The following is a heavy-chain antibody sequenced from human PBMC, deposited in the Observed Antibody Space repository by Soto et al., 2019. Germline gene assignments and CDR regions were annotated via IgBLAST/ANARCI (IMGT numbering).Heavy chain of an antibody. J-gene: IGHJ6*02. Sequence: ASVKVSCKASGYTFTSYAMHWVRQAPGQRLEWMGWINAGNGNTKYSQKFQGRVTITRDTSASTAYMELNSLRAEDTAVYYCARDRFVVQLWLKGYYYGMDVWGQGTTVTVS. CDR3: ARDRFVVQLWLKGYYYGMDV. CDR2: INAGNGNT. D-gene: IGHD5-18*01. CDR1: GYTFTSYA. V-gene: IGHV1-3*01.